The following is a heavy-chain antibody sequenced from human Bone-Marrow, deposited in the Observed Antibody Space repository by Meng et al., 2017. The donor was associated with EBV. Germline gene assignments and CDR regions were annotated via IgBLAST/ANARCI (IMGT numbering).Heavy chain of an antibody. D-gene: IGHD3-10*01. CDR3: AAGFRELVRSRDY. Sequence: RQESGQRLVKPSGTLSLTCVVSGGSIRSSNWWSWVRQPPGKGLEWIGEIFYGGSTNYNPSLESRVTISVDKSKNQFSLKLSSVTAADTAVYYCAAGFRELVRSRDYWGQGTLVTVSS. V-gene: IGHV4-4*02. CDR2: IFYGGST. CDR1: GGSIRSSNW. J-gene: IGHJ4*02.